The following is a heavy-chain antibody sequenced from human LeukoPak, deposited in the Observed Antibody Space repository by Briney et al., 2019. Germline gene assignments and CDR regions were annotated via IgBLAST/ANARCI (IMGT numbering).Heavy chain of an antibody. V-gene: IGHV3-21*01. J-gene: IGHJ4*02. D-gene: IGHD1-26*01. CDR3: ARVDSGSYVSLLY. CDR1: GFTFSRYS. Sequence: PGGSLRLSCAASGFTFSRYSMNWVRQAPGKGLEWVSSISSSSSYIYYTDSVKGRFTISRDNAKNSLYLQMNSLRAEDTAGYYCARVDSGSYVSLLYWGQGTLVTVSS. CDR2: ISSSSSYI.